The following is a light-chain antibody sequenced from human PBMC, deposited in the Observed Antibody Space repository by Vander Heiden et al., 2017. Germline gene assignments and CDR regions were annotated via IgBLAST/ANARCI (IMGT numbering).Light chain of an antibody. Sequence: AIQMTQSPSSLSASVGDRVTITCRASQGIRNDLGWYQQKPGKAPKLLVYGAFTLQSGVPPRFSGSGSGTDFTLTISSLQPEDFATYYCRQDYNYPLTFGQGTKLEIK. CDR3: RQDYNYPLT. V-gene: IGKV1-6*01. CDR2: GAF. CDR1: QGIRND. J-gene: IGKJ2*01.